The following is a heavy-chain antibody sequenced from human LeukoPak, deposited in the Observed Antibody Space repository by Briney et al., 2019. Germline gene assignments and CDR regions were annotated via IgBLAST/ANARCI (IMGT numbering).Heavy chain of an antibody. Sequence: SQTLSLTCAISGDSVSNNNYAWNWIRQSPSRDLEWLGRTYYRSQWKNDYARSVMSRISVDPDTSKSQFSLHLSSVTPDDTAVYYCAGGYAFDVWGQGTMVTVSS. V-gene: IGHV6-1*01. CDR1: GDSVSNNNYA. CDR3: AGGYAFDV. CDR2: TYYRSQWKN. J-gene: IGHJ3*01.